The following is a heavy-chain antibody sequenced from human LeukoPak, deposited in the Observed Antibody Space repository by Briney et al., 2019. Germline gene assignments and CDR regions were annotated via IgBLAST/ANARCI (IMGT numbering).Heavy chain of an antibody. J-gene: IGHJ4*02. Sequence: GGSLRLSCAASGFTFSSYAMSWVRQAPGKELEWVSAISGSGGSTYYADSVKGRFTISRDNSKNTLYLQMNSLRAEDTAVYYCAKRRRYYYDSSGYPGYYFDYWGQGTLVTVSS. CDR2: ISGSGGST. D-gene: IGHD3-22*01. V-gene: IGHV3-23*01. CDR1: GFTFSSYA. CDR3: AKRRRYYYDSSGYPGYYFDY.